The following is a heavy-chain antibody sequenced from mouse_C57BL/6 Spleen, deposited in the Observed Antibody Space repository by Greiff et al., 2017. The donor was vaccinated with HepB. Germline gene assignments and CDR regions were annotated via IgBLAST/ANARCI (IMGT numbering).Heavy chain of an antibody. D-gene: IGHD2-12*01. CDR1: GFSLSTFGMG. Sequence: QVTLKVSGPGILQPSQTLSLTCSFSGFSLSTFGMGVGWIRQPSGKGLEWLAHIWWDDDKYYNPALKSRLTISKDTSKTQVFLKIANVDTADTATYYCARKVYYSQYYYAMDYWGQGTSVTVSS. CDR2: IWWDDDK. V-gene: IGHV8-8*01. J-gene: IGHJ4*01. CDR3: ARKVYYSQYYYAMDY.